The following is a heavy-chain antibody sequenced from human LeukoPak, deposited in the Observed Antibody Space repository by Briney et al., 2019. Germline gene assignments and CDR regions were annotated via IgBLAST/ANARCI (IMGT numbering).Heavy chain of an antibody. V-gene: IGHV1-3*01. J-gene: IGHJ4*02. D-gene: IGHD6-19*01. Sequence: KFQGRVTITRDTSASTAYMELSSLRSEDTAVYYCARGQQWLVLDYWGQGTLVTVSS. CDR3: ARGQQWLVLDY.